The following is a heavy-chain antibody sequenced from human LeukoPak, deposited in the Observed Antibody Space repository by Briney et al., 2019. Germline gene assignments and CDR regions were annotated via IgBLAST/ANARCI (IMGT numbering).Heavy chain of an antibody. CDR3: ASSGSAAAALDGY. Sequence: ASVKASCKASGGTFSSYAISWVRQAPGQGLEWMGGIIPIFGTANYAQKFQGRVTITTDESTSTAYMELSSLRSEDTAVYYCASSGSAAAALDGYWGQGTLVTVSS. D-gene: IGHD6-13*01. V-gene: IGHV1-69*05. CDR2: IIPIFGTA. CDR1: GGTFSSYA. J-gene: IGHJ4*02.